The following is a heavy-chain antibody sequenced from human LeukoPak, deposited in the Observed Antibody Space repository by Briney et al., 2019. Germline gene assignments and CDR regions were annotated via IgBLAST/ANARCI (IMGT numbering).Heavy chain of an antibody. CDR2: IIPIFGTA. Sequence: EASVKVSCKASGGTFSSYAISWVRQAPGQGLEWMGGIIPIFGTANYAQKFQGRVTITADESTSTAYMELSSLRSEDTAVYYCARDKLGDYLGNYWGQGTLVTVSS. J-gene: IGHJ4*02. V-gene: IGHV1-69*13. D-gene: IGHD4-17*01. CDR1: GGTFSSYA. CDR3: ARDKLGDYLGNY.